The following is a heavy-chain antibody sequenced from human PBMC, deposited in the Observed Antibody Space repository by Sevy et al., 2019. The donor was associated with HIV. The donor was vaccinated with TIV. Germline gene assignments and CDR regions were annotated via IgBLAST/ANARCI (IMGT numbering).Heavy chain of an antibody. D-gene: IGHD2-2*01. CDR2: ISSSSSYT. Sequence: GGSLRLSCAASGFTFSDYYMSWIRQAPGKGLEWVSYISSSSSYTNYADSVKGRFTISRDNAKNSLYLQMNSLRAEDTAVYYCAREYCSSTSCYPFDYWGQRTLVTVSS. CDR3: AREYCSSTSCYPFDY. V-gene: IGHV3-11*06. CDR1: GFTFSDYY. J-gene: IGHJ4*02.